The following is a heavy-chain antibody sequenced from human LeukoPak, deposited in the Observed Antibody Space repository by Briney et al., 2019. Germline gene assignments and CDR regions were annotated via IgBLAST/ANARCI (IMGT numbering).Heavy chain of an antibody. D-gene: IGHD5-12*01. J-gene: IGHJ4*02. V-gene: IGHV1-2*02. Sequence: AAAKVSCKASGYTFTGYYIDWVRQAPGQGLELMGWINPNSGGTNYAQKFQGRVTMTRDTSISTAYMELSRLRSDDTAVYYCARAYSGYDVTDYWGQGTLVTVSS. CDR3: ARAYSGYDVTDY. CDR2: INPNSGGT. CDR1: GYTFTGYY.